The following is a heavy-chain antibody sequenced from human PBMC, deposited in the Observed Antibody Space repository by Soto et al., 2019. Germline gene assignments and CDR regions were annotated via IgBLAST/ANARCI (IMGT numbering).Heavy chain of an antibody. D-gene: IGHD2-21*02. Sequence: ASVKVSCKASGYTFTSYDINWVRQATGQGLEWMGWMNPNSGNTGYAQKFQGRVTMTRNTSISTAYMELSSLRSEDTAVYYCARGAGPNCGGDCYSDYWGQGTLVTVSS. J-gene: IGHJ4*02. CDR1: GYTFTSYD. V-gene: IGHV1-8*01. CDR2: MNPNSGNT. CDR3: ARGAGPNCGGDCYSDY.